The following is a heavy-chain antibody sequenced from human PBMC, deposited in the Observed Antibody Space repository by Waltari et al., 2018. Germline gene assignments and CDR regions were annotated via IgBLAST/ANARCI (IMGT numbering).Heavy chain of an antibody. J-gene: IGHJ4*02. CDR2: IKEDGTEK. D-gene: IGHD4-17*01. V-gene: IGHV3-7*01. Sequence: EVQLVESGGGLVQPGGSLRLSCAASGFTFSYYQMSWVRQAPGKGLEWVAKIKEDGTEKYYVDSVKGRFTISRDNAKTSLYLQMNSLRAEDTAVYYCARDWRHDYDRNFDYWGQGTLVTVSS. CDR1: GFTFSYYQ. CDR3: ARDWRHDYDRNFDY.